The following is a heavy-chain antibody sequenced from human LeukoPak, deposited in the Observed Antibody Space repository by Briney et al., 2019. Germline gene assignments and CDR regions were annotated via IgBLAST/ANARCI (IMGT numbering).Heavy chain of an antibody. D-gene: IGHD1-1*01. CDR3: ARRNWNSDYYLDF. V-gene: IGHV5-51*01. Sequence: GESLKISCEASGYNFIHYWIGWVRQVPGKGLEWMGIIYPADSDTKYSPSFHGQVTISADKSISTAYLQLVNLKPSDTAIYYCARRNWNSDYYLDFWGQGTPVTVSS. CDR2: IYPADSDT. J-gene: IGHJ4*02. CDR1: GYNFIHYW.